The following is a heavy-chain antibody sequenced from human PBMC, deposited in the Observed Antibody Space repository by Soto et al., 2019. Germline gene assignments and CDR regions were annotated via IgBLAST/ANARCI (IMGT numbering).Heavy chain of an antibody. V-gene: IGHV3-23*01. CDR2: ISGSGGST. D-gene: IGHD6-13*01. Sequence: EVQLLESGGGLVEPGGSLRLSCAASGFTFSSYAMSWVRQAPGKGLEWVSAISGSGGSTYYADSVKGRFTISRDNSKNTVYLQVKSLRAEDTAVYHCGKHSNWYDVVDYWGQGTLVTVSS. J-gene: IGHJ4*02. CDR1: GFTFSSYA. CDR3: GKHSNWYDVVDY.